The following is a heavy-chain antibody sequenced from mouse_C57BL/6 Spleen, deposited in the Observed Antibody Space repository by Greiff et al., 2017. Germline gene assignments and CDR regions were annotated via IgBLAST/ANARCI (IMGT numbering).Heavy chain of an antibody. CDR1: GYSITSGYY. D-gene: IGHD1-1*01. CDR3: ARGDGSSSQYFDV. V-gene: IGHV3-6*01. Sequence: EVKLMESGPGLVKPSQSLSLTCSVTGYSITSGYYWNWIRQFPGNKLEWMGYISYDGSNNYNPSLKNRISITRDTSKNQFFLKLNSVTTEDTATYYCARGDGSSSQYFDVWGTGTTVTVSS. J-gene: IGHJ1*03. CDR2: ISYDGSN.